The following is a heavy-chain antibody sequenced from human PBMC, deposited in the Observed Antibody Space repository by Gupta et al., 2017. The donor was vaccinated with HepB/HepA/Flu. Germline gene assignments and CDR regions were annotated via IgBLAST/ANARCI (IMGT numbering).Heavy chain of an antibody. V-gene: IGHV3-23*01. CDR3: AKGEVGTYYYSYGMDV. Sequence: EVQLLESGGGLVQPGGSLRLSCAASGFAFSDYAMSWVRQAPGEGLEWVSAISGSGGNTYYTDSVKGRFTISRDNSKNTLYLQMNSLRAEDTALYFCAKGEVGTYYYSYGMDVWGQGTTVTVSS. D-gene: IGHD3-16*01. CDR1: GFAFSDYA. CDR2: ISGSGGNT. J-gene: IGHJ6*02.